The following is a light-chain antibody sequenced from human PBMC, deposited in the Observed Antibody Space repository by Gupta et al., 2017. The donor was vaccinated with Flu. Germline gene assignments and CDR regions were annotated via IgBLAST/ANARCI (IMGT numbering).Light chain of an antibody. CDR3: ATWDDSLNGFFV. J-gene: IGLJ1*01. Sequence: SNIGSHTVKWYQHLPGTAPKLLIYSHNHRPSVVPDRFSGSKSGTSASLAISGLQSEDEADYYCATWDDSLNGFFVFGTGTKVTVL. CDR2: SHN. CDR1: SNIGSHT. V-gene: IGLV1-44*01.